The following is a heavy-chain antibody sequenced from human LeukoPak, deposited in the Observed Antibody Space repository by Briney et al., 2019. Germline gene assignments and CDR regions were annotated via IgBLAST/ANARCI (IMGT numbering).Heavy chain of an antibody. Sequence: ASVKVSCKVSGYSFTIYDINWVRQAPGQGLEWMGWISTYNGNTNYTQKFQGRVTMTTDTSTSTAYMELRSLRSDDTAVYYCGRECGWELRCFDYWGQGTLVTVSS. CDR3: GRECGWELRCFDY. J-gene: IGHJ4*02. V-gene: IGHV1-18*01. D-gene: IGHD1-26*01. CDR1: GYSFTIYD. CDR2: ISTYNGNT.